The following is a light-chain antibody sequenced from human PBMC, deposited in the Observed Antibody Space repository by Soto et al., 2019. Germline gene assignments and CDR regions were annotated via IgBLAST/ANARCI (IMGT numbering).Light chain of an antibody. Sequence: QSVLTQPPSVSGAPGQRVTISCTGTNSNIGAGYDVYWYQQLPGTAPRLLMYDNNSRPSGVPDRFSGSKSGTSASLAITDLQAEDEAEYYCQSYDSSLSGSDVVFGGGTKLTVL. CDR2: DNN. J-gene: IGLJ2*01. CDR3: QSYDSSLSGSDVV. CDR1: NSNIGAGYD. V-gene: IGLV1-40*01.